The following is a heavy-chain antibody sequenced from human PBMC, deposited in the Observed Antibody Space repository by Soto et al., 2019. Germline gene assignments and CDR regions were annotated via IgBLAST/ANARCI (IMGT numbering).Heavy chain of an antibody. CDR2: IYYSGST. J-gene: IGHJ3*02. D-gene: IGHD3-10*01. CDR3: ARVWGGGFEI. CDR1: GGSFIPNY. V-gene: IGHV4-59*01. Sequence: PSETLSLTCTVSGGSFIPNYWAWIRQPPGKGLEWIGYIYYSGSTNYNPSLKSRVTISVDTSKNQFSLKLSSVTAADTAVYYCARVWGGGFEIWGQGTMVSVSS.